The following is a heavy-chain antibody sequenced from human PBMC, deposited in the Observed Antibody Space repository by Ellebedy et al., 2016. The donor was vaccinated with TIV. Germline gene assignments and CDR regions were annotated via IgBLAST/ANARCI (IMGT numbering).Heavy chain of an antibody. J-gene: IGHJ4*02. Sequence: MPSETLSLTCTVSGGSITSGSYYRAWLRQPPGQGLEWVANVYFIGSTNYNPSLKSRFTISVDTSKNPFSLKLTPVTAADTAVYYCVRHPTLGTLDYWGQGAQVTVSS. V-gene: IGHV4-39*01. D-gene: IGHD3-16*01. CDR1: GGSITSGSYY. CDR3: VRHPTLGTLDY. CDR2: VYFIGST.